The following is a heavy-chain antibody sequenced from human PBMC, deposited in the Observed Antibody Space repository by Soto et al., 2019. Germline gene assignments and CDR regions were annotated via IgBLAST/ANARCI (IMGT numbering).Heavy chain of an antibody. J-gene: IGHJ6*03. CDR3: ARRLSMRDFYYYMDV. D-gene: IGHD3-10*01. Sequence: QVQLVQSGAEVKKPGASVKVSCKTSGYTFTTYDIIWVRQATGQGLEWMGWMNPNSGNTGSAQKFQGRVIMTRNTSINTAYMELSSLRSDDTAVYYCARRLSMRDFYYYMDVWGKGTTVTVSS. V-gene: IGHV1-8*01. CDR1: GYTFTTYD. CDR2: MNPNSGNT.